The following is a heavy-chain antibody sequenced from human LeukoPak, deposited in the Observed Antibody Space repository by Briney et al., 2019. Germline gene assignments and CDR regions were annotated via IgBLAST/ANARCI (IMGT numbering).Heavy chain of an antibody. CDR2: IYYSGST. D-gene: IGHD3-3*01. V-gene: IGHV4-39*01. J-gene: IGHJ4*02. Sequence: SETLSLTCTVSGGSISSSSYYWGWIRQPPGKALAWIGSIYYSGSTYYNPSLKSRVTISVDTSKNQFSLKLSSVTAADTAVYYCARQPYDFWSGYPGYFDYWGQGTLVTVSS. CDR3: ARQPYDFWSGYPGYFDY. CDR1: GGSISSSSYY.